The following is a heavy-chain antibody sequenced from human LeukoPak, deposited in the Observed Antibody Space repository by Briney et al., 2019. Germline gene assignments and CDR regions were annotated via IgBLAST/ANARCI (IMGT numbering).Heavy chain of an antibody. CDR3: ASPGGGAFDI. J-gene: IGHJ3*02. CDR1: GGSIRSGDYY. CDR2: IYYSGTT. D-gene: IGHD3-10*01. V-gene: IGHV4-30-4*01. Sequence: SQTLSLTCNVSGGSIRSGDYYWSWIRQPPGKGLEWIGYIYYSGTTYYNPSLKSRVTISVDKSKNQFSLKLSSVTATDTAVYYCASPGGGAFDIWGQGTMVTVSS.